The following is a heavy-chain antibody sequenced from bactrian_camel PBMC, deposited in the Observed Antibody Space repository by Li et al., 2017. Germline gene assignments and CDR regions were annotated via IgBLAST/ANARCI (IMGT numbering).Heavy chain of an antibody. V-gene: IGHV3S40*01. Sequence: DVQLVESGGGSVQAGGSLRLSCLASGFGMYVYCMGWFRQAPGKGREGVASIYTGAGSTDYADSVKGRFTISRDNTKNTVYLQMNSLKPEDTAMYYCAALFVPRGGRWDNAQFLYWGQGTQVTVS. J-gene: IGHJ4*01. CDR1: GFGMYVYC. CDR3: AALFVPRGGRWDNAQFLY. CDR2: IYTGAGST. D-gene: IGHD2*01.